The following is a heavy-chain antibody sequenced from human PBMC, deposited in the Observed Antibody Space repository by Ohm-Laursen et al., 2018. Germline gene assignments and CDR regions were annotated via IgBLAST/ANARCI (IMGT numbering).Heavy chain of an antibody. Sequence: SDTLSLTCPVPVGSVRSGNYYWSWIRQPPGKGPEWIGYIYYTGTTNYNPSLKSRVTISVDTSQNQFSLKVSSVTAADTAVYYCARDAIEENAFDIWGQGTMVTVSS. CDR1: VGSVRSGNYY. CDR3: ARDAIEENAFDI. V-gene: IGHV4-61*01. J-gene: IGHJ3*02. CDR2: IYYTGTT.